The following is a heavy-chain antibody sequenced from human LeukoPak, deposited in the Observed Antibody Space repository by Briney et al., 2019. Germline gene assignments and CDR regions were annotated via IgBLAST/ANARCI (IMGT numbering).Heavy chain of an antibody. CDR2: IRRTDNRV. J-gene: IGHJ3*01. CDR1: EFTLNTIP. D-gene: IGHD3-16*01. Sequence: GGSLRLSCEASEFTLNTIPMTWVRQAPGKGLEWVSYIRRTDNRVYYADSVKGRFTISRDTGKNSIYLHLTSLRADDTAIYYCARELRVGFGELIGAFDLWGQGTVVTVSP. CDR3: ARELRVGFGELIGAFDL. V-gene: IGHV3-48*03.